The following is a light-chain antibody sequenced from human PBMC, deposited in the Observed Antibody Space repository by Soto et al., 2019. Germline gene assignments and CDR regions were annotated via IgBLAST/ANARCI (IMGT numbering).Light chain of an antibody. CDR3: QQSYSNPRT. J-gene: IGKJ1*01. Sequence: DIQITXSPXXXXAXXXDXXTXXXLASQRVGTYLNWYRQKPGKAPNLLIYGVSSLHSGVPSRFSGSGSETDFTLTISSLQPEDFAPYYCQQSYSNPRTFGQGTKVDIK. V-gene: IGKV1-39*01. CDR2: GVS. CDR1: QRVGTY.